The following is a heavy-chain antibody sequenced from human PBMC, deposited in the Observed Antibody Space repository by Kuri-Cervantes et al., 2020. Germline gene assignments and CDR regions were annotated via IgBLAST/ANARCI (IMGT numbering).Heavy chain of an antibody. CDR3: ARVLRSALGAFDI. Sequence: SETLSLTCIVSGDSMRNYYWNWIRQPAEEGLEWIGHIYTYGITKYNPSLQSRVTMSVDTSKNQFSLNLRSVTAADTAVYYCARVLRSALGAFDIWGQGTMVTVSS. V-gene: IGHV4-4*07. CDR1: GDSMRNYY. J-gene: IGHJ3*02. D-gene: IGHD5-24*01. CDR2: IYTYGIT.